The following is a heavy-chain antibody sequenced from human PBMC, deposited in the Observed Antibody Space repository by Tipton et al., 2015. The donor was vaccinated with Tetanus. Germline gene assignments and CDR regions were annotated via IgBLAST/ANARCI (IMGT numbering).Heavy chain of an antibody. CDR2: INPSGGST. Sequence: QVQLVQSGAEVKKPGASVKVSCKASGYTFTSYCMHWVRQAPGQGLEWMGIINPSGGSTSYAQKFQGRVTMTRDTSTGTVYMELSSLRSEDTAVYYCARDRQYCSGGSCYGDDYYYYGMDVRGQGTTVTVSS. J-gene: IGHJ6*02. CDR3: ARDRQYCSGGSCYGDDYYYYGMDV. D-gene: IGHD2-15*01. V-gene: IGHV1-46*01. CDR1: GYTFTSYC.